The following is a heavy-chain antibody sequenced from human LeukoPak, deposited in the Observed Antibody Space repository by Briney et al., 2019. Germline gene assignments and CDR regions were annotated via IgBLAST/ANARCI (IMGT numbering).Heavy chain of an antibody. V-gene: IGHV1-2*02. CDR3: AREGDIVVVPASLGY. CDR1: GYTFTGYY. CDR2: INPNSGGT. D-gene: IGHD2-2*01. J-gene: IGHJ4*02. Sequence: VASVKVSCKASGYTFTGYYMHWVRRAPGQGLEWMGWINPNSGGTNYAQKFQGRVTMTRDTSISTAYMELSRLRSDDTAVYYCAREGDIVVVPASLGYWGQGTLVTVSS.